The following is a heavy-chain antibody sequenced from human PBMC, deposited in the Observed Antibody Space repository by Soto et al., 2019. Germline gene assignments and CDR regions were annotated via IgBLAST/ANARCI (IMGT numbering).Heavy chain of an antibody. V-gene: IGHV2-5*02. CDR1: GFSFTTYGVG. J-gene: IGHJ6*04. Sequence: QITLKESGPTLVKPTQTLTLTCTFSGFSFTTYGVGVGWIRQAPGKAPEWLPLIYWDDQKTFRSSLESRLTITKDTSKDQVVLTITNMDPVDTATYYCTKKGQYHDSSACGRDCYMDVWGKGTTVTVSS. CDR3: TKKGQYHDSSACGRDCYMDV. CDR2: IYWDDQK. D-gene: IGHD2-2*01.